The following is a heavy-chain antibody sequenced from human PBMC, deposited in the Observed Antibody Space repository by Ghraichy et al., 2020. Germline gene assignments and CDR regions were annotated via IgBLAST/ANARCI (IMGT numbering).Heavy chain of an antibody. Sequence: GGSLRLSCAASGFTVSSNYMSWVRQAPGKGLEWVSVIYSGGSTYYADSVKGRFTISRDNSKNTLYLQMNSLRAEDTAVYYCATTIAVAVPFQHWGQGTLVTVSS. J-gene: IGHJ1*01. CDR1: GFTVSSNY. D-gene: IGHD6-19*01. CDR3: ATTIAVAVPFQH. V-gene: IGHV3-66*01. CDR2: IYSGGST.